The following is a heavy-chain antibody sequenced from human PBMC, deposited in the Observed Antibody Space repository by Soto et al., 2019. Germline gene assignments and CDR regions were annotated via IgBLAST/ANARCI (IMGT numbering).Heavy chain of an antibody. Sequence: GGSLRLSCAASGFTFSNYWMHWVRQAPGMGLVWVSRINSDLSYTSYADSVKGRFTISRDNPKSTLYLQMNSLRAEDTAIYYCARDRDFGGNEQGYWGQGTLVTVSS. CDR3: ARDRDFGGNEQGY. CDR1: GFTFSNYW. D-gene: IGHD1-26*01. V-gene: IGHV3-74*01. CDR2: INSDLSYT. J-gene: IGHJ4*02.